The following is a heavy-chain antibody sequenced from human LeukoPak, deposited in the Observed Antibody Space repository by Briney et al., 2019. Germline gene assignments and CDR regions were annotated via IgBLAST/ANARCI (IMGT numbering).Heavy chain of an antibody. CDR2: INAGSGNT. Sequence: ASVKVSCKASGYTFTGYYMHWVRQAPGQRLEWMGWINAGSGNTKYSQKFQGRVTITRDTSASTAYMELSSLRSEDTAVYYCARGYPGAAGFDYWGQGTLVTVSS. D-gene: IGHD6-13*01. V-gene: IGHV1-3*01. J-gene: IGHJ4*02. CDR1: GYTFTGYY. CDR3: ARGYPGAAGFDY.